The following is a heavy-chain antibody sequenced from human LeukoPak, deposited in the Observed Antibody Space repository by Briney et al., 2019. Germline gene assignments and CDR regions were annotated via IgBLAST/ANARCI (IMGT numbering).Heavy chain of an antibody. Sequence: GGSLRLSCAASGFTFSIYAMNWVRQAPGKGLEWVSGISGSGDNTYYADSVKGRFTITRDNSKNALFLQMSSLRAEDTAVYYCAKNRAGPRYYYDSSGYFDFWGQGILVTVS. D-gene: IGHD3-22*01. V-gene: IGHV3-23*01. CDR2: ISGSGDNT. CDR3: AKNRAGPRYYYDSSGYFDF. CDR1: GFTFSIYA. J-gene: IGHJ4*02.